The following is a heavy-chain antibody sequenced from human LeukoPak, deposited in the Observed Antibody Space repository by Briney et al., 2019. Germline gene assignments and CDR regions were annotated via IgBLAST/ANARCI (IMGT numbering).Heavy chain of an antibody. D-gene: IGHD3-10*01. V-gene: IGHV4-39*06. CDR3: ARAFLGVWYYFDS. J-gene: IGHJ4*02. CDR2: TYYSRST. CDR1: GGSINSSSHY. Sequence: SETLSLTCTVSGGSINSSSHYWGWIRPPPGKGLEWLGNTYYSRSTYYNPSLQSPVTISVATYKNQLNLKLSSATAADTAVYSCARAFLGVWYYFDSWGQGTLVTVSS.